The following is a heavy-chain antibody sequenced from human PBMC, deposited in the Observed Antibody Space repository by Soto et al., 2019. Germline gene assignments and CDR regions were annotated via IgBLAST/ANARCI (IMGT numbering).Heavy chain of an antibody. D-gene: IGHD3-10*01. CDR2: IYSGGST. Sequence: GGSLRLSCAASGFTVSSNYMSWVRQAPGKGLEWVSVIYSGGSTYYADSVKGRFTISRDNSKNTLYLQMNSLRAEDTAVYYCARESRMDTYYYGSGRYYPDYWGQGTXVTVSS. CDR3: ARESRMDTYYYGSGRYYPDY. J-gene: IGHJ4*02. V-gene: IGHV3-66*01. CDR1: GFTVSSNY.